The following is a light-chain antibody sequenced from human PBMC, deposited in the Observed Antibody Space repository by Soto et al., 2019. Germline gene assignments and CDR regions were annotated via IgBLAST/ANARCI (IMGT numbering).Light chain of an antibody. CDR2: EVS. CDR1: SSDVGGYNC. V-gene: IGLV2-8*01. J-gene: IGLJ2*01. Sequence: QSVLTQPPSASGSPGQSVTISCTGTSSDVGGYNCVSWYQQHPGKAPKLMIYEVSKRPSGVPDRFSGSKSGNTASLTVSGIQAEDEADYYCSSYAGSNIPVVFGGGTKVTVL. CDR3: SSYAGSNIPVV.